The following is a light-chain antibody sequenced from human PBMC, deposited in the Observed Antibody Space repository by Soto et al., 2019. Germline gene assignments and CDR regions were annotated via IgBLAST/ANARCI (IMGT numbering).Light chain of an antibody. CDR1: QSVSNN. V-gene: IGKV3-15*01. J-gene: IGKJ1*01. CDR2: GAS. CDR3: QQYNNSWT. Sequence: EIVMTQSPATLSVSPGERATLSCRASQSVSNNLAWYQKKPGQAPRLLIYGASTGAPGIPARFSGGGSGTVFPLTSSRLQSEDFAVYCRQQYNNSWTFGQGTRVEIK.